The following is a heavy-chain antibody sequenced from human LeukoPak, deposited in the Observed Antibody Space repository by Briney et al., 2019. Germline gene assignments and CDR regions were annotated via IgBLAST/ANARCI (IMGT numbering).Heavy chain of an antibody. CDR1: GGSISSYY. CDR3: ARLHRGFYYFGMDV. CDR2: VHYSGST. V-gene: IGHV4-59*08. D-gene: IGHD3-10*01. Sequence: PSETLSLTCTVSGGSISSYYWSWIRQPPGKGLECIGYVHYSGSTNYNPSLKSRVTISVDTSKNQFSLRLSSVTAADTAVYYCARLHRGFYYFGMDVWGQGTTVTVSS. J-gene: IGHJ6*02.